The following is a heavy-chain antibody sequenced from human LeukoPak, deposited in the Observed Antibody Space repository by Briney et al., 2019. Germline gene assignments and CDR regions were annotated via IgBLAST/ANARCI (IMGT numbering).Heavy chain of an antibody. Sequence: SVKVSCKASGGTFSSYAISWVRQAPGQGLEWMGRIIPILGIANYAQKFQGRVTITADKSTSTAYMELSSLRSEDTAVYYCARREIAAGRDYFDYWGQGTLVTVSS. CDR2: IIPILGIA. D-gene: IGHD6-13*01. CDR3: ARREIAAGRDYFDY. J-gene: IGHJ4*02. V-gene: IGHV1-69*04. CDR1: GGTFSSYA.